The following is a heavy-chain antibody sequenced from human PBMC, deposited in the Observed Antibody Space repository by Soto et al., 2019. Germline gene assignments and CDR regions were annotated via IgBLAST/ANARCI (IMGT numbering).Heavy chain of an antibody. D-gene: IGHD2-15*01. CDR3: AKPLYYSGGSCQKNDY. J-gene: IGHJ4*02. Sequence: EVQLLESGGGLVQPGGSLRLSCAASGFTFSSYAMSWVRQAPGKGLEWVSAISGSGGSTYYADSVKGRFTISRDNSKNTLYLQMNSLRAEDTAVYYCAKPLYYSGGSCQKNDYWGQGTLVTVSS. CDR2: ISGSGGST. CDR1: GFTFSSYA. V-gene: IGHV3-23*01.